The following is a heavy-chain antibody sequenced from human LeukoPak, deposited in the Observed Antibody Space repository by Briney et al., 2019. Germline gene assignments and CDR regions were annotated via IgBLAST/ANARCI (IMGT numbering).Heavy chain of an antibody. V-gene: IGHV1-69*05. J-gene: IGHJ6*03. CDR2: IIPIFGTA. CDR3: ASSDFWSGYSLYYYYMDV. Sequence: SVKVSCKASGGTFSSYAISWVRQAPGQGLEWMGRIIPIFGTANYAQKFQGRVTITTDESTSTAYMELSSLRSEDTAVYYCASSDFWSGYSLYYYYMDVWGKGTTVTVSS. D-gene: IGHD3-3*01. CDR1: GGTFSSYA.